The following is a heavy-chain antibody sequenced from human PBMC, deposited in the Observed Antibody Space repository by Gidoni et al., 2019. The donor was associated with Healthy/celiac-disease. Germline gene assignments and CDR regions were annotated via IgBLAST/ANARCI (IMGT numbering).Heavy chain of an antibody. CDR1: GGSSSGCN. J-gene: IGHJ4*02. CDR2: INHSRST. D-gene: IGHD3-10*01. V-gene: IGHV4-34*01. CDR3: ARDLYYYGSGSYGY. Sequence: QVQLQQRGPGLLKPSETLSPTCAVQGGSSSGCNWSWIRQHPGKWLEEIEEINHSRSTNYNPSLKSRVTISVDTSKNQFSLKLSSVTTADTAVYYCARDLYYYGSGSYGYWGQGTLVTVSS.